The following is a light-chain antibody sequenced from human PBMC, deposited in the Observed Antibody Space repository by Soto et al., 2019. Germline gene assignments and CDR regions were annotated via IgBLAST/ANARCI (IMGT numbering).Light chain of an antibody. CDR1: QDISDS. J-gene: IGKJ4*01. Sequence: DIQMTQSPSSLSASVGDRVTITCQASQDISDSLNWYQQKPGKAPKLVIYTASKLETGVPSRFSGSGSGTHFAFTISSLQPEDIATYYCQQYDDHPLTFGGGTKVDIK. CDR2: TAS. V-gene: IGKV1-33*01. CDR3: QQYDDHPLT.